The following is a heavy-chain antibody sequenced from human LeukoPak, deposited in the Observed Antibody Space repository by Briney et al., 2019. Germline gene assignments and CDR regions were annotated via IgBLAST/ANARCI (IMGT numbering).Heavy chain of an antibody. V-gene: IGHV4-34*01. Sequence: SETLSLTCAVYGGSFSGYYWSWIRQPPGKGLEWIGEINHSGSANYNPSLKSRVTISVDTSKNQFSLKLSSVTAADTAVYYCAQTPGGGYYYGRDYWGQGTLVTVSS. CDR3: AQTPGGGYYYGRDY. J-gene: IGHJ4*02. D-gene: IGHD3-22*01. CDR1: GGSFSGYY. CDR2: INHSGSA.